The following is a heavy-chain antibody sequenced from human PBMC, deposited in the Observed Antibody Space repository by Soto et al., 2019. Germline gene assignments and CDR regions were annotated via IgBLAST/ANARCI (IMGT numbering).Heavy chain of an antibody. D-gene: IGHD3-16*01. CDR3: ATQGGGNQRDYYYYGMDV. J-gene: IGHJ6*02. CDR1: GFIFSGSS. Sequence: PGGSLRLSCAASGFIFSGSSMNWVRQAPGMGLEWVSSISSSSDYVYYADSVKGRFAISRDNARHSLFLQMNSLRAEDTAVYYCATQGGGNQRDYYYYGMDVWGQGTPVTVSS. V-gene: IGHV3-21*01. CDR2: ISSSSDYV.